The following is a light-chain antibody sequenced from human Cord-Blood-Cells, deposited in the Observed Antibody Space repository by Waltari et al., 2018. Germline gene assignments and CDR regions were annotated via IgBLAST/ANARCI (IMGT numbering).Light chain of an antibody. CDR3: AAWDDSLNGWV. CDR1: SPNIGSNT. Sequence: QSVLTQPPSASGTPGQRVTISCSGSSPNIGSNTVNWYQQLPGTAPKLLIYSNNQRTSGVPDRFSGSKSGTSASLAISGLQSEDEADYYCAAWDDSLNGWVFGGGTKLTVL. V-gene: IGLV1-44*01. CDR2: SNN. J-gene: IGLJ3*02.